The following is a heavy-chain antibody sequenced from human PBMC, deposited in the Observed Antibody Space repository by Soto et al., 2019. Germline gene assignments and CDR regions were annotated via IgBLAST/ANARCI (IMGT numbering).Heavy chain of an antibody. D-gene: IGHD4-17*01. CDR2: IGTAGDT. V-gene: IGHV3-13*01. CDR1: GFTFSSYD. CDR3: ARGSTVTTNWYFDL. Sequence: PGGSLRLSCAASGFTFSSYDMHWVRQATGKGLEWVSAIGTAGDTYYPGSVKGRFTISRENAKNSLYLQMNSLRAGDTAVYYCARGSTVTTNWYFDLWGRGTLVTVSS. J-gene: IGHJ2*01.